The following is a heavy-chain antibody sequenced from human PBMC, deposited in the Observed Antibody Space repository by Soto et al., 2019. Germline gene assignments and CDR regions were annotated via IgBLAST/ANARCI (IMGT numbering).Heavy chain of an antibody. CDR2: TNHSGST. V-gene: IGHV4-34*01. J-gene: IGHJ6*02. D-gene: IGHD6-13*01. CDR3: ARMGAAGTSYYYYYGMDV. Sequence: SETLSLTCAVYGGSFSGYYWSWIRQPPGKGLEWIGETNHSGSTNYNPSLKSRVTISVDTSKNQFSLKLSSVTAADTAVYYCARMGAAGTSYYYYYGMDVWGQGTTVTVSS. CDR1: GGSFSGYY.